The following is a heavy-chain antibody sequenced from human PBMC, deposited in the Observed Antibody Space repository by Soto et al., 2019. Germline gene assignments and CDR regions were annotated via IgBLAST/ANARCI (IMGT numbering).Heavy chain of an antibody. V-gene: IGHV3-33*01. Sequence: HPGGSLRLSCAASGFTFSSYGTHWVRQAPGKGLEWVAVIWYDGSNKYYADSVKGRFTISRDNSKNTLYLQMNSLRAEDTAVYYCARDLMKGSSPHYYYYYGMDVWGQGTTVTVSS. CDR1: GFTFSSYG. CDR3: ARDLMKGSSPHYYYYYGMDV. J-gene: IGHJ6*02. D-gene: IGHD2-15*01. CDR2: IWYDGSNK.